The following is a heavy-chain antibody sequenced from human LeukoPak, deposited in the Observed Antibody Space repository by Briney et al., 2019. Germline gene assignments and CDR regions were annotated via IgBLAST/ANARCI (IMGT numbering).Heavy chain of an antibody. CDR1: GFTFSSYS. Sequence: GGSLRLSCAASGFTFSSYSMNWVRQAPGKGLEWVAVIWYDGSNKYYADSVKGRFTISRDNSKNTLYLQMNSLRAEDTAVYYCARDREWLGAFDIWGQGTMVTVSS. V-gene: IGHV3-33*08. CDR2: IWYDGSNK. J-gene: IGHJ3*02. D-gene: IGHD6-19*01. CDR3: ARDREWLGAFDI.